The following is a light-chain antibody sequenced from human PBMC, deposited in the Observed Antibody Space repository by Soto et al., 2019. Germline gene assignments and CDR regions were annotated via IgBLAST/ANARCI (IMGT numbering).Light chain of an antibody. CDR1: KSVSSN. Sequence: IMMTQSPPTRALSPGERATHSCRASKSVSSNLAWYQQKPGQAPRLLIYGASTRATGIPARFSGSGSGTEFTLTISSLQSEDFAVYYCQQYNNWPRTFGQGTKVDNK. CDR3: QQYNNWPRT. V-gene: IGKV3-15*01. J-gene: IGKJ1*01. CDR2: GAS.